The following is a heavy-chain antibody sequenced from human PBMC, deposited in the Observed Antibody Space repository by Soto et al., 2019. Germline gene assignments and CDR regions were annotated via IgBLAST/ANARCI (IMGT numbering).Heavy chain of an antibody. CDR2: IIPILGIA. J-gene: IGHJ4*02. CDR3: XXXXYGDYVSDY. D-gene: IGHD4-17*01. CDR1: GGTFSSYT. V-gene: IGHV1-69*02. Sequence: QVQLVQSGAEVKKPGSSVKVSCKASGGTFSSYTISWVRQAPGQGLEWMGRIIPILGIANYAQKFQGRVTITADKSTXXXXXXXXXXXXXXXXXXXXXXXXYGDYVSDYWGQGTLVTVSS.